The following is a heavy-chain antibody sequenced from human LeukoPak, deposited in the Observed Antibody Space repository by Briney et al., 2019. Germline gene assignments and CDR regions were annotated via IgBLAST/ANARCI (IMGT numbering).Heavy chain of an antibody. J-gene: IGHJ4*02. D-gene: IGHD1-26*01. CDR3: ARDQHSEIGVGANDY. CDR1: GFTFSSYA. V-gene: IGHV3-30-3*01. CDR2: ISFDGSDK. Sequence: GGSLRLSCAASGFTFSSYAMHWVRQAPGKGLEWVAVISFDGSDKYYADSVKGRFTISRDNSKNTLYLQMNSLRAEDTVVYYCARDQHSEIGVGANDYWGQGTLVTVSS.